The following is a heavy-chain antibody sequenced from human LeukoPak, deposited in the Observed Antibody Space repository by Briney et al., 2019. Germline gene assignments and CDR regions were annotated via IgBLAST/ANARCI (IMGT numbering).Heavy chain of an antibody. CDR3: ARGLGTPGYCTNGVCFHGGFDI. J-gene: IGHJ3*02. CDR1: GFTFSSYS. CDR2: IYSGGTT. D-gene: IGHD2-8*01. V-gene: IGHV3-53*01. Sequence: GGSLRLSCAASGFTFSSYSMNWVRQAPGKGLEWVSVIYSGGTTYYADSVKGRFTISRDTSMNTLYLQMSSLRAEDTALYYCARGLGTPGYCTNGVCFHGGFDIWGQGTMVTVSS.